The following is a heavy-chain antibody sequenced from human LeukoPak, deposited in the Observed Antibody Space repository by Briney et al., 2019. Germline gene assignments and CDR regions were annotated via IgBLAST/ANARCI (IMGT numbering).Heavy chain of an antibody. CDR1: GFTFSSYA. J-gene: IGHJ6*02. V-gene: IGHV3-23*01. D-gene: IGHD2-15*01. Sequence: GGSLRLSCAASGFTFSSYAMSWVRQAPGKGLEWVSAISGSGGSTYYADSVKGRFTISRDNAKNSLYLQMNSLRAEDTAVYYCARDGSYGMDVWGQGTTVTVSS. CDR3: ARDGSYGMDV. CDR2: ISGSGGST.